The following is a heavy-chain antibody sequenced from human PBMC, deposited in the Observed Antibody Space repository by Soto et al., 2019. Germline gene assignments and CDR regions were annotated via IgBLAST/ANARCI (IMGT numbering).Heavy chain of an antibody. D-gene: IGHD3-10*01. CDR3: ARGPDTYYYGSGSYYHYYYYGMDV. Sequence: SETLSLTCAVYGGSFSGYYWSWIRQPPGKGLEWIGEINHSGSTNYNPSLKSRVTISVDTSKNQFPLKLSSVTAADTAVYYCARGPDTYYYGSGSYYHYYYYGMDVWGQGTTVTVSS. V-gene: IGHV4-34*01. CDR1: GGSFSGYY. J-gene: IGHJ6*02. CDR2: INHSGST.